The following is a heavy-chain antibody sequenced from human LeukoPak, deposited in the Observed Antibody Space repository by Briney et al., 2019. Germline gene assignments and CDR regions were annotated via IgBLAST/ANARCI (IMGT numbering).Heavy chain of an antibody. D-gene: IGHD3-9*01. Sequence: ASVKVSCKASGYTFTSYDINWVRQATGQGLEWMGWMNPNSGNTGYAQKFQGRVTMTRNTSISTAYMELSSLRSEDMAVYYCARGARRYFSSEYWFDPWGQGTLVTVSS. CDR1: GYTFTSYD. V-gene: IGHV1-8*02. J-gene: IGHJ5*02. CDR3: ARGARRYFSSEYWFDP. CDR2: MNPNSGNT.